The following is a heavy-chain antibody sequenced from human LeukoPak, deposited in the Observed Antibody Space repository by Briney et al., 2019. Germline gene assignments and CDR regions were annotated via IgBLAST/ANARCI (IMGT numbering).Heavy chain of an antibody. CDR1: GGSFSGYY. CDR3: ARLGQLTCGGSCPFDY. J-gene: IGHJ4*02. V-gene: IGHV4-34*01. CDR2: INHSGST. D-gene: IGHD2-15*01. Sequence: MSSETLSLTCAVYGGSFSGYYWSWIRQPPGKGLEWIGEINHSGSTNCNPSLKSRVTISVDTSKNQFSLKLSSVTAADTAVYYCARLGQLTCGGSCPFDYWGQGTLVTVSS.